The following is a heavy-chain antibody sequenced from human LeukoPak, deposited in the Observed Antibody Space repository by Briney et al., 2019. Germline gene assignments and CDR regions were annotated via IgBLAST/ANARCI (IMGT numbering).Heavy chain of an antibody. Sequence: ASVKVSCKASGYTFTSYGISWVRQAPGQGLEWMGWISAYNGNTNYAQKLQGRVTMTTDTSTSTAYMELRSLRSDDTAVYYCAAGGNSYYYYYYYGMDVWGQGTTVTVSS. D-gene: IGHD4-23*01. CDR1: GYTFTSYG. J-gene: IGHJ6*02. V-gene: IGHV1-18*01. CDR2: ISAYNGNT. CDR3: AAGGNSYYYYYYYGMDV.